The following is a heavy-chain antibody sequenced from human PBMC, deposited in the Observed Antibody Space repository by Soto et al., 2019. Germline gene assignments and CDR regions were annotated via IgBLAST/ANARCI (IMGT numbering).Heavy chain of an antibody. V-gene: IGHV2-5*02. CDR2: IPWDDEK. CDR1: GFSLNTRGVG. CDR3: PYSRLVSRGLWDVEQ. D-gene: IGHD1-26*01. Sequence: QITLKASGPPLVIPTQTLTLTCTFSGFSLNTRGVGVGWIRQPQGKALEFVALIPWDDEKRYSPSLRNTHTSSKEPAKNQLVLIMTNMYPVNTAPYYSPYSRLVSRGLWDVEQWG. J-gene: IGHJ1*01.